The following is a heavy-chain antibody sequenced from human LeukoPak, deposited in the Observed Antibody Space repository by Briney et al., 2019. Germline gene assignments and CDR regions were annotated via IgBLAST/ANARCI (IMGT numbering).Heavy chain of an antibody. D-gene: IGHD2-15*01. CDR2: ISGSGGST. CDR1: GFTLSTYS. Sequence: GGSLRLSCVASGFTLSTYSLNWVRQAPGKGLEWVSAISGSGGSTYYADSVKGRFTISRDNSKNTLYLQMNSLRAEDTAVYYCAKVRIGWGQGTLVTVSS. V-gene: IGHV3-23*01. J-gene: IGHJ4*02. CDR3: AKVRIG.